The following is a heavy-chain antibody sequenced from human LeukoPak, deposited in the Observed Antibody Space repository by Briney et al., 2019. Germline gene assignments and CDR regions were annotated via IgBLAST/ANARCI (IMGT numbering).Heavy chain of an antibody. CDR1: GFTFSSYG. CDR3: AKGSRDVVVPAAPPFDY. Sequence: GGSLRLSCAASGFTFSSYGMHWVRQAPGKGLEWVAVIWYDGSNKYYADSVKGRFTISRDNSKNTLYPQMNSLRAEDTAVYYCAKGSRDVVVPAAPPFDYWGQGTLVTVSS. CDR2: IWYDGSNK. D-gene: IGHD2-2*01. J-gene: IGHJ4*02. V-gene: IGHV3-33*06.